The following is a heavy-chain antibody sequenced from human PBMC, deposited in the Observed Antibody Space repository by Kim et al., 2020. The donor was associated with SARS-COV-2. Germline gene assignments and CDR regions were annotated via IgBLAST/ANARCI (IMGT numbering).Heavy chain of an antibody. CDR2: IYYSGST. J-gene: IGHJ6*02. CDR1: GGSISSGGYY. Sequence: SETLSLTCTVSGGSISSGGYYWSWIRQHPGKGLEWIGYIYYSGSTYYNPSLKSRVTISVDTSKNQFSLKLSSVTAADTAVYYCARAPDDYGDGNYYYGMDGWGQGSTVTVSS. D-gene: IGHD4-17*01. V-gene: IGHV4-31*03. CDR3: ARAPDDYGDGNYYYGMDG.